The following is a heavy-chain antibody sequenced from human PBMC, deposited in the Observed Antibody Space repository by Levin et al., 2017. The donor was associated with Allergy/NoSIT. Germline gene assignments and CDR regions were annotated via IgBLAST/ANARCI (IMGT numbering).Heavy chain of an antibody. D-gene: IGHD3-3*01. CDR2: INAGNGNT. Sequence: RASVKVSCKASGYTFTSYAMHWVRQAPGQRLEWMGWINAGNGNTKYSQKFQGRVTITRDTSASTAYMELSSLRSEDTAVYYCARVTYYDFWSGYPLFDYWGQGTLVTVSS. J-gene: IGHJ4*02. V-gene: IGHV1-3*01. CDR1: GYTFTSYA. CDR3: ARVTYYDFWSGYPLFDY.